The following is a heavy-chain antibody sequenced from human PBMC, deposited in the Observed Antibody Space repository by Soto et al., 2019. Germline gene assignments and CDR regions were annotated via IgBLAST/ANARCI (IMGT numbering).Heavy chain of an antibody. Sequence: ASVKVSCKASGYTFTSYGISWVRQAPGQGLEWMGWISAYNGNTNYAQKLQGRVTMTTDTSTSTAYMELRSLRSDDTAVYYWARYFSGGSCSSTVLSYYYYGMDVWGQGTTVTVSS. CDR1: GYTFTSYG. CDR3: ARYFSGGSCSSTVLSYYYYGMDV. D-gene: IGHD2-15*01. V-gene: IGHV1-18*01. CDR2: ISAYNGNT. J-gene: IGHJ6*02.